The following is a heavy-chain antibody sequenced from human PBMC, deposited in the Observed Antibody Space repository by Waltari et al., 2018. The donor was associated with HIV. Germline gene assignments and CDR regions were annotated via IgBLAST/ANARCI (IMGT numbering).Heavy chain of an antibody. CDR1: GYSISSGYY. J-gene: IGHJ4*02. CDR2: IYHSGST. Sequence: QVQLQESGPGLVKPSETLSLTCAVSGYSISSGYYWGWIRQPPGKGLEWIGSIYHSGSTYSNPSLKSRVTISVDTSKNQSSLKLSSVTAADTAVYYCARVYGYSGSYPGAPDDYWGQGTLVTVSS. D-gene: IGHD1-26*01. V-gene: IGHV4-38-2*01. CDR3: ARVYGYSGSYPGAPDDY.